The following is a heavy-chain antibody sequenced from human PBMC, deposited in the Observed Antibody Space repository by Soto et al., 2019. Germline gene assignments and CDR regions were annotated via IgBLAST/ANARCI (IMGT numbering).Heavy chain of an antibody. CDR1: VGSFSGYY. J-gene: IGHJ6*02. D-gene: IGHD2-2*02. Sequence: PSETLSLTCAVYVGSFSGYYWSWIRQPPGKGLEWIGEINHSGSTNYNPSLKSRVTISVDTSKNQFSLKLSSVTAADTAVYYCARDRNLAFIVPAAIGEYYYYGMDVWGQGTTVTVSS. CDR3: ARDRNLAFIVPAAIGEYYYYGMDV. CDR2: INHSGST. V-gene: IGHV4-34*01.